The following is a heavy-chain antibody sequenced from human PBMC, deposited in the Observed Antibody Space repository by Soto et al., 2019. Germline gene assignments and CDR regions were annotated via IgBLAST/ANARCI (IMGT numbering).Heavy chain of an antibody. V-gene: IGHV1-69*06. CDR3: ARGHNWNDPYYFDY. D-gene: IGHD1-20*01. CDR2: IIPIFGTA. CDR1: GGTFSSYA. J-gene: IGHJ4*02. Sequence: GASVKVSCKASGGTFSSYAISWVRQAPGQGLEWMGGIIPIFGTANYAQKFQGRVTITADKSTSTAYMELSSLRSEDTAVYYCARGHNWNDPYYFDYWGQGTMVTVSS.